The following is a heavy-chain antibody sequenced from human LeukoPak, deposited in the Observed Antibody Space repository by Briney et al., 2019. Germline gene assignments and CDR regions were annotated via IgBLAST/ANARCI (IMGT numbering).Heavy chain of an antibody. CDR2: INAYNGNP. CDR3: ARGSSVYDY. V-gene: IGHV1-18*01. CDR1: GYTFTSYG. J-gene: IGHJ4*02. D-gene: IGHD3-10*01. Sequence: ASVKVSCKASGYTFTSYGITWVRQAPGQGLEWMGWINAYNGNPHYAQKLQGRVTMTTDTSTGTAYMELRSLRSDDTAVYYCARGSSVYDYWGQGTLVTVSS.